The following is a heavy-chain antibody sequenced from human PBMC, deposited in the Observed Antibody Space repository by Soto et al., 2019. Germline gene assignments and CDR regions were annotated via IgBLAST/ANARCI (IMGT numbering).Heavy chain of an antibody. CDR2: IYYSGST. CDR1: GGSIISYY. D-gene: IGHD3-3*01. CDR3: ARDSRVLRFLEWFPTYYYYGMDV. Sequence: SETLSLTCTFSGGSIISYYWSWIRQPTGKGLEWIGYIYYSGSTNYNPSLKSRVTISVDTSKNQFSLKLSSVTAADTAVYYCARDSRVLRFLEWFPTYYYYGMDVWGQGTTVTVSS. V-gene: IGHV4-59*01. J-gene: IGHJ6*02.